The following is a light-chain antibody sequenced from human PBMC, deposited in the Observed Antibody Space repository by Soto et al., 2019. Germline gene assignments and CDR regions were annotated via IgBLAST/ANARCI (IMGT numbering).Light chain of an antibody. V-gene: IGKV1-12*01. Sequence: DIQMTQSPSSVSASVGDRVTITCRASQDISTWVAWYQQKPGKAHNLLIYPASTLQSGVPSRFSGSGSGTEFTLTISSRQPEDFATYYFQQADTFPLTFGGGTKVEIK. CDR1: QDISTW. CDR3: QQADTFPLT. J-gene: IGKJ4*01. CDR2: PAS.